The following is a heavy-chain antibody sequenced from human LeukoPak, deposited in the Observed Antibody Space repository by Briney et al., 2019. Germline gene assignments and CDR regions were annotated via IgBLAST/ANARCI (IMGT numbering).Heavy chain of an antibody. V-gene: IGHV3-30*18. CDR1: GFTLSSYG. CDR2: ISYDGSNK. J-gene: IGHJ6*02. D-gene: IGHD5-18*01. Sequence: TGGSLRLSCAASGFTLSSYGMHWVRQAPGKGLEWVAVISYDGSNKYYADSVKGRFTISRDNSKNTLYLQMNSLRAEDTAVYYCAKYLGIRLWSIYGMDVWGQGTTVTVSS. CDR3: AKYLGIRLWSIYGMDV.